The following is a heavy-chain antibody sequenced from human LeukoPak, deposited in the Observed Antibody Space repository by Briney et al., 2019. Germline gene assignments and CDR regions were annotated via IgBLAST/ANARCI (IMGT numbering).Heavy chain of an antibody. CDR1: GGSIRNFY. CDR3: ASLGFPHDY. J-gene: IGHJ4*02. V-gene: IGHV4-59*13. CDR2: NYIGST. Sequence: SETLSLTCTVSGGSIRNFYWSWIRQPPGKGLQWIGYNYIGSTYYSPSLNSRVTISVDTSKNQFSLKLRSVTAADTAVYFCASLGFPHDYWGRGTLVTVSS.